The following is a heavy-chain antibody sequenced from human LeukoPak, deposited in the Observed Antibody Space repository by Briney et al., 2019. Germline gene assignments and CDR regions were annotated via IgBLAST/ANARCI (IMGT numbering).Heavy chain of an antibody. CDR1: GFTFSSYG. Sequence: PGGSLRLSCAASGFTFSSYGMPWVRQAPGKGLEWVAVISYDGSNKYYADSVKGRFTISRDNSKNTLYLQMNSLRAEDTAVYYCAKDQGYWGQGTLVTVSS. J-gene: IGHJ4*02. CDR2: ISYDGSNK. V-gene: IGHV3-30*18. CDR3: AKDQGY.